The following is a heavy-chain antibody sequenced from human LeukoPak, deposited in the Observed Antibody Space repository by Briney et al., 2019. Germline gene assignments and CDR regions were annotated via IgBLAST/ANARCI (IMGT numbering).Heavy chain of an antibody. CDR2: INPNSGGT. D-gene: IGHD2-8*01. CDR1: GYTFTGYY. CDR3: ARGEDIVLMVYARGYWFDP. V-gene: IGHV1-2*02. J-gene: IGHJ5*02. Sequence: AASVKVSCKASGYTFTGYYMHWVRQAPGQGLEWMGWINPNSGGTNYAQKFQGRVTMTRDTSISTAYMELSRLRSDDTAVYYCARGEDIVLMVYARGYWFDPWGQGILVTVSS.